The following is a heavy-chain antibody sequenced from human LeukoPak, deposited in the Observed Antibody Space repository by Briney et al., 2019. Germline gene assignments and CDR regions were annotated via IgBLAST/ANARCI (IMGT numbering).Heavy chain of an antibody. CDR2: INPNSGGT. V-gene: IGHV1-2*02. J-gene: IGHJ4*02. Sequence: ASVRVSCKASGYTFTGYYIHWVRQAPGQGLEWMGWINPNSGGTNYAQKFQGRVTMTRDTSISTAYMELSRLRSDDTAVYYCARESLSYYYDSSGYQWGQGTLVTVSS. D-gene: IGHD3-22*01. CDR3: ARESLSYYYDSSGYQ. CDR1: GYTFTGYY.